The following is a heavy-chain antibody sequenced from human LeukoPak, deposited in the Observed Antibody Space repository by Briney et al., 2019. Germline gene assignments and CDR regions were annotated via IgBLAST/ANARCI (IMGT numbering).Heavy chain of an antibody. J-gene: IGHJ6*02. V-gene: IGHV1-8*01. D-gene: IGHD3-3*01. Sequence: ASVKVSCKASGYTFTSYDINWVRQATGQGLEWMGWMNPNSGNTGYAQKFQGRVTMTRNTSISTAYMELSSLRSEDTAVYYCARVSSMAYYDFWSGYYSGPHPYYYYGMDVWGQGTTVTVSS. CDR3: ARVSSMAYYDFWSGYYSGPHPYYYYGMDV. CDR2: MNPNSGNT. CDR1: GYTFTSYD.